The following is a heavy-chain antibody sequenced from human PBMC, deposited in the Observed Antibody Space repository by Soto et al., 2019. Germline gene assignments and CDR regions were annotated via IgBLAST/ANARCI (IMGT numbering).Heavy chain of an antibody. CDR1: GGSCSGYY. CDR3: ARDKITGLCDY. D-gene: IGHD2-8*02. CDR2: INHSGST. Sequence: SEPLSLACAVEGGSCSGYYWTWISQPPGTGLEWIGEINHSGSTNYNPSLKSRVTISVDTSKNQFSLKLTSVTAADTAVYYCARDKITGLCDYWGQGTLVTVSS. V-gene: IGHV4-34*01. J-gene: IGHJ4*02.